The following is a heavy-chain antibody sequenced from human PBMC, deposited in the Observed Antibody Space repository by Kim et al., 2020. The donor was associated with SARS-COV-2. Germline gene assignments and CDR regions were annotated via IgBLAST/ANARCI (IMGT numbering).Heavy chain of an antibody. V-gene: IGHV4-34*01. CDR3: ARGRGYSYGYTPIYYYYGMDV. Sequence: SETLSLTCAVYGGSFSGYYWSWIRQPPGKGLEWIGEINHSGSTNYNPSLKSRVTISVDTSKNQFSLKLSSVTAADTAVYYCARGRGYSYGYTPIYYYYGMDVWGQGTTVTVSS. CDR2: INHSGST. J-gene: IGHJ6*02. D-gene: IGHD5-18*01. CDR1: GGSFSGYY.